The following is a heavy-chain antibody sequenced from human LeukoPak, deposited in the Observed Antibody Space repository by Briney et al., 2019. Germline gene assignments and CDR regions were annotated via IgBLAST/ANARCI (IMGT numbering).Heavy chain of an antibody. V-gene: IGHV3-23*01. CDR2: FSGSGDST. CDR1: GFTFSRYA. D-gene: IGHD5-12*01. J-gene: IGHJ4*02. Sequence: GGSLRLSCAASGFTFSRYAMSWVRQAPGKGLEWVSTFSGSGDSTYYADSVKGRFTISRDNSKNTLYLQMNSLRAEDTAVHYCAKAGSLATPTPYYFDYWGQGTLVTVSS. CDR3: AKAGSLATPTPYYFDY.